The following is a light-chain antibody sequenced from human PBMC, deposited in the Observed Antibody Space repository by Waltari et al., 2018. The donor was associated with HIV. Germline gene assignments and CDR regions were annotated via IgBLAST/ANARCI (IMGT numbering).Light chain of an antibody. Sequence: QSVLTQPPSVSAAPGQKVSISCPGRDPNLGTNSVPWYQQLPGTAPKLLIYDSYKRPSGIPDRFSGSKSGTSATLGIAGLQTGDEAYYYCATWDASLTVVFGGGTKLTVL. V-gene: IGLV1-51*01. CDR2: DSY. J-gene: IGLJ2*01. CDR3: ATWDASLTVV. CDR1: DPNLGTNS.